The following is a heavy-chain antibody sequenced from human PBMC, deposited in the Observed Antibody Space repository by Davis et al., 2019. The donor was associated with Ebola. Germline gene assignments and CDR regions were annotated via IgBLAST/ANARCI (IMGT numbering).Heavy chain of an antibody. Sequence: GGSLRLSCAASGFTFSSYSMNWVRQAPGKGLEWVSSISSSSSYIYYADSVKGRFTISRDNAKNSLYLQMNSLRAEDTAVYYCAGVSSSGEEDHWGQGTLVTGSS. D-gene: IGHD6-13*01. V-gene: IGHV3-21*01. CDR3: AGVSSSGEEDH. CDR2: ISSSSSYI. CDR1: GFTFSSYS. J-gene: IGHJ4*02.